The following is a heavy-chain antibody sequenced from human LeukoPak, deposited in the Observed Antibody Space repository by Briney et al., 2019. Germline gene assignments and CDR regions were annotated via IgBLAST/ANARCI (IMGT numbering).Heavy chain of an antibody. CDR3: ARIPHYYDSSGYYYKETTFDY. Sequence: GESLKISCKGSGYSFTSYWIGWVRQMPGKGLEWMGIIYPGDSDTRYSPSFQGQVTISADKSISTAYLQWSSLKASDTAMYYCARIPHYYDSSGYYYKETTFDYWGQGTLVTVSS. CDR2: IYPGDSDT. V-gene: IGHV5-51*01. CDR1: GYSFTSYW. D-gene: IGHD3-22*01. J-gene: IGHJ4*02.